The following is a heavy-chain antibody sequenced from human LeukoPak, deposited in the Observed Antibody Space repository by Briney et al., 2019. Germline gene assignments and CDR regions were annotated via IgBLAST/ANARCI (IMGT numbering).Heavy chain of an antibody. CDR1: GFTFDDYA. CDR3: AKDMRSSGWNNWFDP. V-gene: IGHV3-9*01. Sequence: GRSLRLSCAASGFTFDDYAMHWVRQAPGKGLEWVSGISWNSGSIGYADSVKGRFTISRDNAKNSLYLQMNSLRAEDTALYYCAKDMRSSGWNNWFDPWGQGTLVTASS. CDR2: ISWNSGSI. D-gene: IGHD6-19*01. J-gene: IGHJ5*02.